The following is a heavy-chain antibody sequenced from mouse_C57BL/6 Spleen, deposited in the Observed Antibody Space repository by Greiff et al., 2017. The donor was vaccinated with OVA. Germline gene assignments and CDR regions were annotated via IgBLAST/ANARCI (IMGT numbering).Heavy chain of an antibody. Sequence: EVQLQESGGGLVKPGGSLKLSCAASGFTFSDYGMHWVRQAPEKGLEWVAYISSGSSTIYYADTVKGRFTISRDNAKNTLFLQMTSLRSEDTAMYYGARPRGYSYYYAMDYWGQGTSVTVSS. CDR1: GFTFSDYG. D-gene: IGHD2-3*01. V-gene: IGHV5-17*01. J-gene: IGHJ4*01. CDR2: ISSGSSTI. CDR3: ARPRGYSYYYAMDY.